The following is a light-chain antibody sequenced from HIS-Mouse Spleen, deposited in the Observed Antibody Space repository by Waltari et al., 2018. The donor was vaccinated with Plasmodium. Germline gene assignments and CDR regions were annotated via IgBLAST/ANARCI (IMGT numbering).Light chain of an antibody. J-gene: IGLJ3*02. Sequence: SYELTQPPSVSVSQGQPARITCSGDALPKKYAYWYQQKSGQAPVLVIYEDSKRPSGIPDRFSGSSSGTMATLTISGAQVEDEADYYCYSTDSSGNHRVFGGGTKLTVL. V-gene: IGLV3-10*01. CDR3: YSTDSSGNHRV. CDR1: ALPKKY. CDR2: EDS.